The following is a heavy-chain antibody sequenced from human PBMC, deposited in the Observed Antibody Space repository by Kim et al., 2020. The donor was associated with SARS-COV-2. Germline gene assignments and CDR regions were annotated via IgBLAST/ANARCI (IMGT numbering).Heavy chain of an antibody. J-gene: IGHJ4*02. D-gene: IGHD3-9*01. Sequence: YADSVKGRFTISRDDAKNTLYLQMSSLRAEDTALYYWARDDILTGYTIDYWGQGTLVTVSS. V-gene: IGHV3-33*01. CDR3: ARDDILTGYTIDY.